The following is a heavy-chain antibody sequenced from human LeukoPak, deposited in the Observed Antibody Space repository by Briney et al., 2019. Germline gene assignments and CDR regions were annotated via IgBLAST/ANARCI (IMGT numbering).Heavy chain of an antibody. V-gene: IGHV3-7*01. J-gene: IGHJ4*02. Sequence: RPGGSLRLFCAASGFTFSSYWMSWVRQAPGKGLEWVANIKQDGSEKYYVDSVKGRFTISRDNAKNSLYLQMNSLGAEDTAVYYCARDGGYYDFCSGYYTWGQGTLVTVSS. CDR3: ARDGGYYDFCSGYYT. D-gene: IGHD3-3*01. CDR1: GFTFSSYW. CDR2: IKQDGSEK.